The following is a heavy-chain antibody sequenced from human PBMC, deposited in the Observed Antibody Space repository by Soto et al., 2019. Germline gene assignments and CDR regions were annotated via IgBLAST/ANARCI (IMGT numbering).Heavy chain of an antibody. CDR1: GFTFSSYW. V-gene: IGHV3-74*03. Sequence: PGGSLRLSCAASGFTFSSYWMHWVRQAPGKGLVWVSRIDSDGSTVTYADSVKGRFTISRDNARNTLYLQMNSLRAEDTAVYYCARDQVGVGAVSEYWGQETLVSASS. CDR3: ARDQVGVGAVSEY. D-gene: IGHD1-26*01. CDR2: IDSDGSTV. J-gene: IGHJ4*02.